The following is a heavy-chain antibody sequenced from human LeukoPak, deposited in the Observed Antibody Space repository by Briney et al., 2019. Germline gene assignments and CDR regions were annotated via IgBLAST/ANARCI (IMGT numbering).Heavy chain of an antibody. D-gene: IGHD3-9*01. V-gene: IGHV3-48*01. CDR1: GFTFSSYS. CDR2: ISSSSSTI. Sequence: GGSLRLSCAASGFTFSSYSMNWVRQAPGKGREWVSYISSSSSTIYYADSVKGRFTISRDNAKNSLYLQMNSLRAEDTAVYYCARSRLRYFDWLPTSFDYWGQGTLVTVSS. CDR3: ARSRLRYFDWLPTSFDY. J-gene: IGHJ4*02.